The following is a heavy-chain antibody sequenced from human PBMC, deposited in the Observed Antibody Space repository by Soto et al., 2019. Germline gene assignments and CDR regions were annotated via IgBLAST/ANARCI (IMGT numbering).Heavy chain of an antibody. V-gene: IGHV4-4*02. CDR2: IYHSGST. J-gene: IGHJ3*02. D-gene: IGHD6-13*01. Sequence: SETLSLTCAVSGGSISSSNWWSWVRQPPGKGLEWIGEIYHSGSTNYNPSLKSRVTISVDKSKNQFSLKLSSVTAADTAVYYCARVRGLAAQNSSSGMSFDIWGQGTMVTVSS. CDR3: ARVRGLAAQNSSSGMSFDI. CDR1: GGSISSSNW.